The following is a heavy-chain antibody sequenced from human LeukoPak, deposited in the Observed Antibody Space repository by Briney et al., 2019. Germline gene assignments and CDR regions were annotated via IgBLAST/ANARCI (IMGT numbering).Heavy chain of an antibody. CDR2: IYYSGST. D-gene: IGHD2-2*02. CDR1: GGSISSSSYY. V-gene: IGHV4-39*01. CDR3: ARRLSEDIVVVPAAILYYYGMDV. J-gene: IGHJ6*02. Sequence: SETLSLTCTVSGGSISSSSYYWGWIRQPPGKGLEWIGSIYYSGSTYYNPSLKSRVTISVDTSKNQFSLKLSSVTAADTAVYYCARRLSEDIVVVPAAILYYYGMDVWGQGTTVTVSS.